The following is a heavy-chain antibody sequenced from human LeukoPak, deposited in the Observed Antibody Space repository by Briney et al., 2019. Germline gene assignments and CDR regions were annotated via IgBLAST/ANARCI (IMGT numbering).Heavy chain of an antibody. Sequence: EGSLKLSCAASGFTFSSYAMSWVRQAPGKGLEWVSAISGSGGSTYYADSVKGRFTISRDNSKNTLYLQMNSLRAEDTAVYYCASYCSSTSCYTGGFDYWGQGTLVTVSS. CDR2: ISGSGGST. V-gene: IGHV3-23*01. J-gene: IGHJ4*02. CDR1: GFTFSSYA. CDR3: ASYCSSTSCYTGGFDY. D-gene: IGHD2-2*02.